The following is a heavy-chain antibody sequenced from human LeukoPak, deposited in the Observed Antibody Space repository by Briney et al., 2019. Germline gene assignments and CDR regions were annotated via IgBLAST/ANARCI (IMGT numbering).Heavy chain of an antibody. D-gene: IGHD3-22*01. J-gene: IGHJ4*02. CDR1: GFIVSNNY. CDR3: ARYYYDSSGYPYYFDY. Sequence: GGSLRLSCAASGFIVSNNYMSWVRHAPGKGLEWVSVIYSGGSTYYADSVKGRFTISRDNSKNTVYLQMNSLRAEDTAVYYCARYYYDSSGYPYYFDYWGQGTLVTVSS. CDR2: IYSGGST. V-gene: IGHV3-53*01.